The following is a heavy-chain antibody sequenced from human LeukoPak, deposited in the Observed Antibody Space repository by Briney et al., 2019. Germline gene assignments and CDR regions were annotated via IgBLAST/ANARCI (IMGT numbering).Heavy chain of an antibody. CDR1: GGTFSSYA. J-gene: IGHJ5*02. V-gene: IGHV1-69*04. Sequence: EASVKVSCKASGGTFSSYAISWVRQAPGQGLEWMGRIIPILGIANYAQKFQGRVTITADKSTSTGYMELSSLRSEDTAVYYCAGGGNGNWFDPWGQGTLVSVSS. D-gene: IGHD1-1*01. CDR3: AGGGNGNWFDP. CDR2: IIPILGIA.